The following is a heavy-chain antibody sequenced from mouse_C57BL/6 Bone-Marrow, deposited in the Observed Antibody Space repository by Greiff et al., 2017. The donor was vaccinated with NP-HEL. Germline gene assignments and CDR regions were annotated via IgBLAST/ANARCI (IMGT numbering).Heavy chain of an antibody. D-gene: IGHD1-1*01. CDR1: GYSITSDY. J-gene: IGHJ4*01. V-gene: IGHV3-8*01. CDR3: ASTVVATKSTYYYAMDY. CDR2: ISYSGST. Sequence: VQLKESGPGLAKPSQTLSLTCSVTGYSITSDYWNWIRKFPGNKLEYMGYISYSGSTYYNPSLKSRIFITRDTSKNQYYLQLNSVTTEDTATYYCASTVVATKSTYYYAMDYWGQGTSVTVSS.